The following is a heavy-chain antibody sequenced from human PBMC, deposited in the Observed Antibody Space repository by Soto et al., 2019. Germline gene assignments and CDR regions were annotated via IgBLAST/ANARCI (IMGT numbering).Heavy chain of an antibody. V-gene: IGHV3-23*01. CDR1: GFTFSSSA. J-gene: IGHJ6*02. CDR2: ISNSGGST. Sequence: GGSLRLSCASSGFTFSSSAMSWVRQAPGKGLEWASAISNSGGSTYYADSVKGRFTISRDNSKNTLYLQMNSLRAEDTAVYYCAKVFDYYYYGMDVWGQGTTVTVSS. CDR3: AKVFDYYYYGMDV.